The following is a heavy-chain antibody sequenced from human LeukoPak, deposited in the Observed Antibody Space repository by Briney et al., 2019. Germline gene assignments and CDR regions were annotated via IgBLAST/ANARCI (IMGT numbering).Heavy chain of an antibody. J-gene: IGHJ5*02. CDR1: GYSISSGYY. Sequence: SETLSLTCAVSGYSISSGYYWGWIRQPAGKGLEWIGRIYTSGSTNYNPSLKSRVTMSVDTSENQFSLKLSSVTAADTAVYYCARADMEQWLESEWFDPWGQGTLVTVSS. V-gene: IGHV4-4*07. D-gene: IGHD6-19*01. CDR3: ARADMEQWLESEWFDP. CDR2: IYTSGST.